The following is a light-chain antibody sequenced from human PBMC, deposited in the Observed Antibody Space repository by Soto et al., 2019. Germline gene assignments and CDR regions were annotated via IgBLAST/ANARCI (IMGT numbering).Light chain of an antibody. CDR2: KAS. CDR3: PQYNSYSPWT. Sequence: DIQMTQSPSTLSASVGDRVTITCRASQSISSWLAWYQQKPGKAPKLLIYKASSLESGVPSRFSGSGSGTEFTLTISSLQPDDFATYSCPQYNSYSPWTFGQGTKVEIK. CDR1: QSISSW. J-gene: IGKJ1*01. V-gene: IGKV1-5*03.